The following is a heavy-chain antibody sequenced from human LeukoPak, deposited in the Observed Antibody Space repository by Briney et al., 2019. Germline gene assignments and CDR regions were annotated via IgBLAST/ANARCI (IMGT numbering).Heavy chain of an antibody. Sequence: GGSLRLSCAASGFTFSSYAIHWVRQAPGKGLEYVSSISGNGDSTFYANSVKGRFTISRDNSKNTLYLQMGSLRAEDMAVYYCARVGYSSPFDYWGQGALVTVSS. CDR1: GFTFSSYA. D-gene: IGHD6-13*01. J-gene: IGHJ4*02. CDR2: ISGNGDST. CDR3: ARVGYSSPFDY. V-gene: IGHV3-64*01.